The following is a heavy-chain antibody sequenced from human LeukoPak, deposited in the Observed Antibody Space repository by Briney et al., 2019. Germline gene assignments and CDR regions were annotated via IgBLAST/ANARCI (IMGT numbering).Heavy chain of an antibody. D-gene: IGHD3-3*01. J-gene: IGHJ5*02. CDR1: GYTFTSYD. Sequence: ASVKVSCKASGYTFTSYDINWVRQATGQGLEWMGWISAYNGNTNYAQKLQGRVTMTTDTSTSTAYMELRSLRSDDTAVYYCASGAIYYDFWSGYSSWGQGTLVTVSS. CDR3: ASGAIYYDFWSGYSS. V-gene: IGHV1-18*01. CDR2: ISAYNGNT.